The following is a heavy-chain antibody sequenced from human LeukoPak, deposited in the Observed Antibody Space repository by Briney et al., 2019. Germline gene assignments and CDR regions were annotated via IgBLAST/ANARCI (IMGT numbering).Heavy chain of an antibody. Sequence: GGSLRLSCAASGFTFSSYAMHWVRQAPGKGLEWVSGINWSGDSTGYADSVKGRFTISRDNARSSLYLQMNSLRAEDTALYYCARYGASVYWGQGTLVTVSS. CDR1: GFTFSSYA. D-gene: IGHD3-10*01. J-gene: IGHJ4*02. CDR3: ARYGASVY. CDR2: INWSGDST. V-gene: IGHV3-20*04.